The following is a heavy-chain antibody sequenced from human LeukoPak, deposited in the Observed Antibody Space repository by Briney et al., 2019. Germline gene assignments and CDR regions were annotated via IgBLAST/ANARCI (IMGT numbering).Heavy chain of an antibody. J-gene: IGHJ4*02. V-gene: IGHV3-21*01. D-gene: IGHD1-1*01. Sequence: PGGSLRLSCAASGFTFSSYTMNWVRQARGKGLEWVSSISASSNNIYYADSLKGRFTISRDNAKNSLFLQMSSLRAEDTAVYYCAKDRAWNDVGKPDWGQGTLVTVSS. CDR3: AKDRAWNDVGKPD. CDR1: GFTFSSYT. CDR2: ISASSNNI.